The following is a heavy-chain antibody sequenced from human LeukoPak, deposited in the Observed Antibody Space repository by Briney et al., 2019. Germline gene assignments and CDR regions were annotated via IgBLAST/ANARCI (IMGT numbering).Heavy chain of an antibody. CDR3: AKWGDYDVMTGYYDSDY. CDR2: ICGRDGGT. V-gene: IGHV3-23*01. CDR1: GFIFSNYA. J-gene: IGHJ4*01. D-gene: IGHD3-9*01. Sequence: LRLSCAASGFIFSNYAMSGVRPAPGRGLAWVSAICGRDGGTYYADSVKGRFTLSRDDPKNTRYQQMNTLRVEETGVYYCAKWGDYDVMTGYYDSDYWGHGTLITVSS.